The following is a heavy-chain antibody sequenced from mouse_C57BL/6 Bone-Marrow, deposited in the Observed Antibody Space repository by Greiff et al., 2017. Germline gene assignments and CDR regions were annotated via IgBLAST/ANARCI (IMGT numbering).Heavy chain of an antibody. CDR2: ISSGGSYT. J-gene: IGHJ4*01. D-gene: IGHD3-2*02. CDR3: ARRGQRRLRDAMDY. Sequence: EVKLVESGGDLVKPGGSLKLSCAASGFTFSSYGMSWVRQTPDQRLEWVATISSGGSYTYYPDSVKGRFTISRDNAKNTLYLQMSSLKSEDTAVYYCARRGQRRLRDAMDYWGQGTSVTVSS. V-gene: IGHV5-6*02. CDR1: GFTFSSYG.